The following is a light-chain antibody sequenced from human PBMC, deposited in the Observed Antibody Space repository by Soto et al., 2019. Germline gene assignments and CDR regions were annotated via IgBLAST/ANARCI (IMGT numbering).Light chain of an antibody. CDR1: QSIGGW. J-gene: IGKJ1*01. V-gene: IGKV1-5*01. Sequence: DIQMTQSPSTLSASIGDRVTITCRASQSIGGWLAWYQQKPGKGPNLLIYEASILESGVPSRFSGSGSETEFTLTISSLQPDDFATYYCQQYNSYSLTFGQGTKEDIK. CDR3: QQYNSYSLT. CDR2: EAS.